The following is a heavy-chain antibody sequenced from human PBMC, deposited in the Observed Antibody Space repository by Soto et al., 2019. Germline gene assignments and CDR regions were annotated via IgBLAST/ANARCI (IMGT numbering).Heavy chain of an antibody. J-gene: IGHJ5*02. CDR2: IYYSGST. V-gene: IGHV4-30-4*08. D-gene: IGHD3-10*01. CDR3: AREAVYGSGNYIGP. Sequence: SETLSLACTVSGGSITSGDYYWSWIRQHPGKGLEWIGYIYYSGSTYYNPSLKSRVTISVDTSKNQFSLKLSSVTAADTAVYYCAREAVYGSGNYIGPWGQGTLVTVSS. CDR1: GGSITSGDYY.